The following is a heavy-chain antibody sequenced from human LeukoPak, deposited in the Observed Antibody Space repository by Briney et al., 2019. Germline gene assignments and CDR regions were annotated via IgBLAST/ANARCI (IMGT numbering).Heavy chain of an antibody. D-gene: IGHD5-12*01. J-gene: IGHJ6*03. CDR2: IDPSSGNT. CDR3: ARDPGDHIVATIEYYMDV. CDR1: GYALTNYY. Sequence: AASVKVSCKASGYALTNYYMSWVRQAPGQGPEWMGAIDPSSGNTPFAPKFEGRVTVTTDTSTSTVYMEMSSLRSDDTAVYYCARDPGDHIVATIEYYMDVWGKGTTVTVSS. V-gene: IGHV1-46*01.